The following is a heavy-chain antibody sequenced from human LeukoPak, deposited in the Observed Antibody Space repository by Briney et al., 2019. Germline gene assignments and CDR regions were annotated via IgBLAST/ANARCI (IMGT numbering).Heavy chain of an antibody. CDR3: AREEHRSGSLGDY. J-gene: IGHJ4*02. CDR2: IKHDGNWK. Sequence: PGGSLRLSCAASGSTFGNYYMSWVRQAPGKGLEWVANIKHDGNWKFYADSVKGRFTVSRDNAEKSVYLHMSSLRAEDTAMYYCAREEHRSGSLGDYWGQGILVTVSS. CDR1: GSTFGNYY. D-gene: IGHD6-19*01. V-gene: IGHV3-7*03.